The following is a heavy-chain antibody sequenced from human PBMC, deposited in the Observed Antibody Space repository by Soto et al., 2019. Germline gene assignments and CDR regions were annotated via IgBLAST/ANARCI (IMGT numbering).Heavy chain of an antibody. J-gene: IGHJ4*02. CDR3: ASSVRTPFDY. Sequence: GASVKVSCKAAGGTFSSYAISWVRQAPGQGLEWMGGIIPIFGTANYAQKFQGRVTITADESTSTAYMELSSLRSEDTAVYYCASSVRTPFDYWGQGTLVTVSS. CDR1: GGTFSSYA. D-gene: IGHD1-7*01. CDR2: IIPIFGTA. V-gene: IGHV1-69*13.